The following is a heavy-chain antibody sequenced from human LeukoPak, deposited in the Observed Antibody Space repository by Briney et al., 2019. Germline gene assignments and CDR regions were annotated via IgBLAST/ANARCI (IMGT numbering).Heavy chain of an antibody. J-gene: IGHJ4*02. V-gene: IGHV4-59*01. CDR2: IYYSGST. D-gene: IGHD5-18*01. Sequence: PSETLSLTYTVSGGSISSYYWSWIRQPPGKGLEWIGYIYYSGSTNYNPSLKSRVTISVDTSKNQFSLKLSSVTAADTAVYYCARDPRRGYSYGYYFDYWGQGTLVTVSS. CDR3: ARDPRRGYSYGYYFDY. CDR1: GGSISSYY.